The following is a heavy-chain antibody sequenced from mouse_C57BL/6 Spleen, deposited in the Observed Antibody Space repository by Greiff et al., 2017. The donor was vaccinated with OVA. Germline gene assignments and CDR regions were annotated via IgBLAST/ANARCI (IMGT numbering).Heavy chain of an antibody. D-gene: IGHD2-4*01. CDR1: GYSFTDYN. CDR2: INPNYGTT. J-gene: IGHJ4*01. CDR3: ARYQGVDDDGDAMDY. V-gene: IGHV1-39*01. Sequence: EVQLVESGPELVKPGASVKISCKASGYSFTDYNMNWVKQSNGKSLEWIGVINPNYGTTSYNQKFKGKATLTVDQSSSTAYMQLNSLTSEDSAVYYCARYQGVDDDGDAMDYWGQGTSVTVSS.